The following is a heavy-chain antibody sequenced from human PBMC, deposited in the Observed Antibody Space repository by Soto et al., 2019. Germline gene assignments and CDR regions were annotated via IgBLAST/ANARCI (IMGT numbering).Heavy chain of an antibody. V-gene: IGHV4-34*01. Sequence: QVQLQQWGAGLLKPSETLSLTCAVYGGSFSGYYWSWIRQPPGKGLEWIGEINHSGSTNYNPYLLSRVTISVDTSNTQFSLKMSSVTAADTAVYDCARYIVVVPAALNSDAFHIWGQGTMVTDSS. CDR1: GGSFSGYY. CDR3: ARYIVVVPAALNSDAFHI. J-gene: IGHJ3*02. D-gene: IGHD2-2*01. CDR2: INHSGST.